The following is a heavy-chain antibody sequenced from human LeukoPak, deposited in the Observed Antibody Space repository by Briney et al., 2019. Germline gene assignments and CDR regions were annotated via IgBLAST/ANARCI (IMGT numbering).Heavy chain of an antibody. CDR2: IYYSGRT. J-gene: IGHJ6*03. V-gene: IGHV4-59*12. CDR3: TRAASSGPLFTYHMDV. Sequence: SETLSLTCSVSGGSISSYYWSWIRQPPGKGLEWIGYIYYSGRTSYNPSLKSRVTISVDTSKNQFSLKLSSVTAADTAVYYCTRAASSGPLFTYHMDVWGKGTTVTVPS. CDR1: GGSISSYY. D-gene: IGHD3-22*01.